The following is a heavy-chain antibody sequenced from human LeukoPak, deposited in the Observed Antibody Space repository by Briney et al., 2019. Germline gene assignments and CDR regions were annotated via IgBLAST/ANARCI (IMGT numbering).Heavy chain of an antibody. CDR2: IYSGGST. CDR1: GFTVSSNY. CDR3: ARDPGYGDYSYYFDY. D-gene: IGHD4-17*01. V-gene: IGHV3-53*05. J-gene: IGHJ4*02. Sequence: PGGSLRLSCAASGFTVSSNYMSWVRQAPGKGLEWVSVIYSGGSTYYADSVKGRFTISRDNSKNTLYLQMNSLRAEDTAVYYCARDPGYGDYSYYFDYWGQGTLVTVSS.